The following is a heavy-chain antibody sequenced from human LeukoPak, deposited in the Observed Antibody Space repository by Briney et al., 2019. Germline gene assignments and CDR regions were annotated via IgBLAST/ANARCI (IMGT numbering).Heavy chain of an antibody. D-gene: IGHD6-13*01. CDR2: IYYSGST. CDR1: GGSISSYY. J-gene: IGHJ5*02. Sequence: PSETLSLTCTVSGGSISSYYWSWIRQPPGKGLEWIGYIYYSGSTNYNPSLKSRVTISVDTSKNQFSLKLSSVTAADTAVYYCARIAAAGTLDWFDPWGQGTLVAVSS. CDR3: ARIAAAGTLDWFDP. V-gene: IGHV4-59*01.